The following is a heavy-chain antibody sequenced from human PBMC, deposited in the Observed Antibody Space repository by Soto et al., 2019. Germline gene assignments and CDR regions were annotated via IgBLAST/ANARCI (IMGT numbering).Heavy chain of an antibody. CDR1: GFTFTNYA. J-gene: IGHJ5*02. CDR3: AKAPSSDCNSGACSLRS. CDR2: SISGGNT. D-gene: IGHD2-21*01. Sequence: EVQLLESGGGLVQPGGPLSLPGEASGFTFTNYALSWVRQPPGKGLEWVSSISGGNTFYAGSVKGRFTISRDNSKNTLYLQMNSLTAEDTAVYYCAKAPSSDCNSGACSLRSWGQGTLVTVSS. V-gene: IGHV3-23*01.